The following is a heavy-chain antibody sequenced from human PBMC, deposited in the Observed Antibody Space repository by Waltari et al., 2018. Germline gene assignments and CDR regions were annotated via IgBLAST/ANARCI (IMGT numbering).Heavy chain of an antibody. CDR2: TNHSERT. J-gene: IGHJ1*01. CDR3: ARSRYCSSTSCDGAEYFQH. CDR1: GGSFSGYY. D-gene: IGHD2-2*01. Sequence: QVQLQQWGAGLLKPSETLSLTCAVYGGSFSGYYWSWIRQPPGKGLEWFWETNHSERTHYDPPLKRRVTISVDTSKNQFSLKLSSVTAADTAVYYCARSRYCSSTSCDGAEYFQHWGQGTLVTVSS. V-gene: IGHV4-34*01.